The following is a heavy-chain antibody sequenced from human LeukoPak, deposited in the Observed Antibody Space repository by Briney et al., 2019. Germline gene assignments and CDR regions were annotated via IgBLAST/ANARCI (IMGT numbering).Heavy chain of an antibody. Sequence: PGGSLRPSCAASGFAFSSYSMNWVRQAPGKGLEWVSSISSSSSYIYYADSVKGRFTISRDNAKNSLYLQMNSLRAEDTAVYYCARAYTVTTYSYWGQGTLVTVSS. V-gene: IGHV3-21*01. D-gene: IGHD4-17*01. CDR3: ARAYTVTTYSY. CDR2: ISSSSSYI. J-gene: IGHJ4*02. CDR1: GFAFSSYS.